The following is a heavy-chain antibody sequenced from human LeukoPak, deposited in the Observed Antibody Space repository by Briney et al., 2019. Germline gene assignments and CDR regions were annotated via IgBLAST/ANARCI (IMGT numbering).Heavy chain of an antibody. V-gene: IGHV4-39*01. CDR3: ARHTIVVVPD. Sequence: SETLSLTCTVSGGSISSSSYYWGWIRQPPGKGLEWIGSIYYSGSTYYNPSLKSRVTISVDTPKNQFSLKLSSVTAADTAVYYCARHTIVVVPDWGQGTLVTVSS. CDR2: IYYSGST. D-gene: IGHD2-2*01. CDR1: GGSISSSSYY. J-gene: IGHJ4*02.